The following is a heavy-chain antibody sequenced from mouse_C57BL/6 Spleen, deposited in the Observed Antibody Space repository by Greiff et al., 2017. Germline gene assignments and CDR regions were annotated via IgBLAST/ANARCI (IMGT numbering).Heavy chain of an antibody. D-gene: IGHD1-1*01. V-gene: IGHV1-47*01. CDR3: ATNYYGSSYGWYFDV. Sequence: VQLQQSGPELVKPGASVKIPCKASGYTFTDYNMDWVKQSHGKSLEWIGNFHPYNDDTKYNEKFKGKATLTVEKSSSTVYLELSRLTSDDSAVYYCATNYYGSSYGWYFDVWGTGTTVTVSS. CDR2: FHPYNDDT. J-gene: IGHJ1*03. CDR1: GYTFTDYN.